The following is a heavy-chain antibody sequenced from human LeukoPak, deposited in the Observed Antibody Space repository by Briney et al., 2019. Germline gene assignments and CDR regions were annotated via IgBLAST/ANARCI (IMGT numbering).Heavy chain of an antibody. CDR3: ARGLRYFDWLIPPYYYYYMDV. Sequence: ASVKVSCKASGYTFTSYDINWVRQATGQGLEWMGWMNPNSGNTGYAQKFQGRVTITRNTSISTAYMELSSLRSEDTAVYYCARGLRYFDWLIPPYYYYYMDVWGKGTTVTVSS. CDR1: GYTFTSYD. V-gene: IGHV1-8*03. J-gene: IGHJ6*03. CDR2: MNPNSGNT. D-gene: IGHD3-9*01.